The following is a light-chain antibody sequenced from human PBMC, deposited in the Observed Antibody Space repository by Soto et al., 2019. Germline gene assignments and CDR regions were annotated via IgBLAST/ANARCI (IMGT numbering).Light chain of an antibody. CDR2: SNN. V-gene: IGLV1-44*01. CDR1: SSNIGRNT. Sequence: QPVLTQPPSASGTPGQRVTLSCSGSSSNIGRNTVHWYQQLPGTAPKLLIYSNNQRPSGVPDRFSGSKSGTSASLAISGLQSEDEADYYCAAWDDSLNGVVFGGGTKLTVL. J-gene: IGLJ2*01. CDR3: AAWDDSLNGVV.